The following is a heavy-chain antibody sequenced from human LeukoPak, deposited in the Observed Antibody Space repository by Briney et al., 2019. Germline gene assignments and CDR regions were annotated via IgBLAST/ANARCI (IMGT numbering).Heavy chain of an antibody. CDR1: GYSFATYW. CDR2: IAPSDYYT. CDR3: ARHDL. V-gene: IGHV5-10-1*01. Sequence: GGPLKISGQASGYSFATYWISGVGQRPGKGLEWVGRIAPSDYYTEYSPSFEGHVTISADKSISTAYLQWYSLKASDTAMYYCARHDLWGRGTLITVTS. J-gene: IGHJ2*01.